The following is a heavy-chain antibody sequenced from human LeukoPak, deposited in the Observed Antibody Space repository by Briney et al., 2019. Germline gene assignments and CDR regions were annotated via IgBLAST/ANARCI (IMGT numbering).Heavy chain of an antibody. V-gene: IGHV4-4*07. Sequence: SETLSLTFTVSGGSISSYYWNWIRQPAGKGLEWIGRIYPSGSTNYNPSLKSRVTMSVDTSKNHFSLKLSAVTAADTAVYYCARGVVVAGFDYWGQGTLVTVSS. CDR1: GGSISSYY. D-gene: IGHD6-19*01. CDR2: IYPSGST. J-gene: IGHJ4*02. CDR3: ARGVVVAGFDY.